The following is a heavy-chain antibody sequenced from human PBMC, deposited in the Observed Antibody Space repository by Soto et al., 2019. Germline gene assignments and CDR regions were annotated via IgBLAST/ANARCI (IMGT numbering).Heavy chain of an antibody. CDR1: GFTFSSYG. J-gene: IGHJ6*02. V-gene: IGHV3-30*18. CDR2: ISYDGSNK. CDR3: AKAPVQCLRLFPPPIIPYGMDV. Sequence: PGGSLRLSCAASGFTFSSYGMHWVRQAPGKGLEWVAVISYDGSNKYYADSVKGRFTISRDNSKNTLYLQMNSLRAEDTAVYYCAKAPVQCLRLFPPPIIPYGMDVWGQGTTVTVSS. D-gene: IGHD5-12*01.